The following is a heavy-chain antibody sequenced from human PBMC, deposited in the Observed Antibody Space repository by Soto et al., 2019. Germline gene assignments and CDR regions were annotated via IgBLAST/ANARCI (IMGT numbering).Heavy chain of an antibody. Sequence: SETLSLTCTVSGDSVSSGTNYWSWIRQPPGKGLEWVGYIYYTGTANYSPSLRSRVTISVDTSKNQFSLKLSSVTAADTAVYYCARDQYYDSSGYYDYYYYYGMDGWGQGTTVTVSS. CDR1: GDSVSSGTNY. J-gene: IGHJ6*02. V-gene: IGHV4-61*01. CDR3: ARDQYYDSSGYYDYYYYYGMDG. D-gene: IGHD3-22*01. CDR2: IYYTGTA.